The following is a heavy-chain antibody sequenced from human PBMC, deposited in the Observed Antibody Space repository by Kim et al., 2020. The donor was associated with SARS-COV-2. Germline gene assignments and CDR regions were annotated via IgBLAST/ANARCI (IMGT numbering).Heavy chain of an antibody. D-gene: IGHD2-15*01. CDR3: ASAGYLYELDS. CDR1: GGSISSGTYY. Sequence: SENLSLTCTVSGGSISSGTYYWNWIRHHPGKGLEWIGYMFNNGDTFYNPSLKSRITISADTSKNQFSLRLTSVTAADTAVYFCASAGYLYELDSWGQGTLVTVSS. CDR2: MFNNGDT. J-gene: IGHJ4*02. V-gene: IGHV4-31*03.